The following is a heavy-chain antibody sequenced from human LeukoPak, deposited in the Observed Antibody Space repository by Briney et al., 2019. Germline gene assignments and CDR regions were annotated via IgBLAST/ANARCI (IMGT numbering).Heavy chain of an antibody. J-gene: IGHJ4*02. CDR2: IYHSGST. CDR1: GYSISSGYY. CDR3: ARVTGYMIEDYFDY. D-gene: IGHD3-22*01. Sequence: SETLSLTCTVSGYSISSGYYWGWIRPPPGKGLEWIGSIYHSGSTYYNPSLKSRVTISVETSKNQFSLKLSSVTAADTAVYYCARVTGYMIEDYFDYWGQGTLVTVPS. V-gene: IGHV4-38-2*02.